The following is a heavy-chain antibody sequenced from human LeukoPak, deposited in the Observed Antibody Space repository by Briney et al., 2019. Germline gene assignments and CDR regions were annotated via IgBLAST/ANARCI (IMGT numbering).Heavy chain of an antibody. CDR2: INHSGST. J-gene: IGHJ6*02. CDR3: ARGHGPSSSSIRNYGLDV. Sequence: PSETLSLTCAVYGGSFSDYYWSWIRQPPGKGLEWIGEINHSGSTNYNPSLKSRVTISLDTSKNQFSLKMSSVTAADTAVYYCARGHGPSSSSIRNYGLDVWGQGTTVTVSS. V-gene: IGHV4-34*01. CDR1: GGSFSDYY. D-gene: IGHD6-6*01.